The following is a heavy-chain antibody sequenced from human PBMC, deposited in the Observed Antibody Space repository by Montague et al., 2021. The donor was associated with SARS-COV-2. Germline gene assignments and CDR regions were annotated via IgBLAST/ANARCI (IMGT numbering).Heavy chain of an antibody. CDR1: GFTFSRYA. CDR2: ISGSGGST. CDR3: AKEGDYDILTGYYPNRRYFDY. J-gene: IGHJ4*02. Sequence: SLRLSCAASGFTFSRYAMSWVRQAPGKGLEWVSAISGSGGSTYYADSVKGRFTISRDNSKNTLYLQMNSLRAEDTAVYYCAKEGDYDILTGYYPNRRYFDYWGQGTLVTVSS. V-gene: IGHV3-23*01. D-gene: IGHD3-9*01.